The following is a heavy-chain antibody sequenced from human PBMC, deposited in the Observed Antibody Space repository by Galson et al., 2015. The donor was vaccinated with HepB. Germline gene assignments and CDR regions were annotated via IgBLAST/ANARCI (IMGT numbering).Heavy chain of an antibody. CDR3: ARASRGGDCFWSGYCPRVYYYYYGMDV. D-gene: IGHD3-3*01. CDR2: INSDGSST. Sequence: SGFTFSSYWMHWVRQAPGKGLVWVSRINSDGSSTSYADSVKGRFTISRDNAKNTLYLQMNSLRAEDTAVYYCARASRGGDCFWSGYCPRVYYYYYGMDVWGQGTTVTVSS. V-gene: IGHV3-74*01. CDR1: GFTFSSYW. J-gene: IGHJ6*02.